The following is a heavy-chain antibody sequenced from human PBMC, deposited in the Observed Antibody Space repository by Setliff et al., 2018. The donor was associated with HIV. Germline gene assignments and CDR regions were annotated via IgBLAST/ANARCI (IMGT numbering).Heavy chain of an antibody. J-gene: IGHJ4*02. Sequence: ASVKVSCKASGGTFSSYAISWVRQAPGQGREWMGGIIPIFGTANYAQKFQGRVTITADESTSTAYMELSSLRSEDTAVYYCAREAVTRYCSGGSCYSTYFDYWGQGTLVTVSS. D-gene: IGHD2-15*01. V-gene: IGHV1-69*13. CDR3: AREAVTRYCSGGSCYSTYFDY. CDR1: GGTFSSYA. CDR2: IIPIFGTA.